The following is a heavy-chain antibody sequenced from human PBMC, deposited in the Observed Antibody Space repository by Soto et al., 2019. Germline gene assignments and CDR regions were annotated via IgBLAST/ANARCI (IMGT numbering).Heavy chain of an antibody. J-gene: IGHJ4*02. CDR2: IHSSGNV. CDR3: ARDVGKNY. Sequence: SETLSLTCSVSGASVSSYYWSWFRQPVGKGLEWIGRIHSSGNVNYNPSLESRVTMSLDTSKNQFSLRLSSLAAADTALYLCARDVGKNYWGQGTRVTVSS. CDR1: GASVSSYY. D-gene: IGHD3-10*01. V-gene: IGHV4-4*07.